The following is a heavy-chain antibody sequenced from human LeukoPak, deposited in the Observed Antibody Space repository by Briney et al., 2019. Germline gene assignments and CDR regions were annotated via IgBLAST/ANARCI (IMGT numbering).Heavy chain of an antibody. D-gene: IGHD3-3*01. CDR3: ARARLYYEFWSGYYIYDY. J-gene: IGHJ4*02. CDR2: INHSGRT. V-gene: IGHV4-34*01. CDR1: GGSFSGYY. Sequence: SETLSLTCAVYGGSFSGYYWSWIRQPPGKGREWIGEINHSGRTNYNPSLKSRVTISVDTSKNQFSLKLSSVTAADTAVYYCARARLYYEFWSGYYIYDYWGQGTLVTVSS.